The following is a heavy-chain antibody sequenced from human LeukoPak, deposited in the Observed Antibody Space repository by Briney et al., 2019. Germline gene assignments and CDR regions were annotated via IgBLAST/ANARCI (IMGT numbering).Heavy chain of an antibody. CDR2: INPNSGGT. CDR1: GYTFTGYY. CDR3: ATDMEAAAGTAGSAP. D-gene: IGHD6-13*01. J-gene: IGHJ5*02. Sequence: ASVKVSCKASGYTFTGYYMHWVRQAAGQGLEWMGWINPNSGGTNYAQKFQGRVTMTRDTSISTAYMELSRLRSDDTAVYYCATDMEAAAGTAGSAPWGQGTLVTVSS. V-gene: IGHV1-2*02.